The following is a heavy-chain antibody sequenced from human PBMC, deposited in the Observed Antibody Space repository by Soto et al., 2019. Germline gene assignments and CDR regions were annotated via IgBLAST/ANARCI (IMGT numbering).Heavy chain of an antibody. CDR1: GFTFGSYW. D-gene: IGHD2-15*01. CDR3: ARAGWYRFAY. V-gene: IGHV3-74*01. CDR2: INSDGSTT. Sequence: EVQLVESGGDLVQPGGSLRLSCAASGFTFGSYWMHWVRQAPGKGLVWVSRINSDGSTTNYGDSVKGRFTISRDNAKSTLYLQMNSRRAEDTAVYYCARAGWYRFAYWGQGTLLTVSS. J-gene: IGHJ4*02.